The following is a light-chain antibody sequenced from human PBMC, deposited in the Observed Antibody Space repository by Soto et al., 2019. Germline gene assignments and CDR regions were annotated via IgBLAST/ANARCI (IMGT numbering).Light chain of an antibody. J-gene: IGLJ2*01. CDR3: SSYTSTSTHVV. V-gene: IGLV2-14*01. CDR1: SSDVGTYNH. Sequence: QSALTQPASVSGSPGQSITISCTGTSSDVGTYNHVSWYQQHPGKAPKLIIYEVSNRPSGVSNRFSGSKSGNTASLTISGLQAEDEADYYCSSYTSTSTHVVFGGGTKLTVL. CDR2: EVS.